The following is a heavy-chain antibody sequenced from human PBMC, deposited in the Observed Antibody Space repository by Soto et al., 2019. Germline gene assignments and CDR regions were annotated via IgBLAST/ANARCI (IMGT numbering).Heavy chain of an antibody. CDR2: IVVGSGNT. CDR3: AADSIGYCSGGSCYYYYGMDV. Sequence: SVKVSCKASGFTFTSSAVQRVRQARGQRLEWIGWIVVGSGNTNYAQKFQERVTITRDMSTSTAYMELSSLRSEDTAVYYCAADSIGYCSGGSCYYYYGMDVWGQGTTVTVSS. V-gene: IGHV1-58*01. D-gene: IGHD2-15*01. CDR1: GFTFTSSA. J-gene: IGHJ6*02.